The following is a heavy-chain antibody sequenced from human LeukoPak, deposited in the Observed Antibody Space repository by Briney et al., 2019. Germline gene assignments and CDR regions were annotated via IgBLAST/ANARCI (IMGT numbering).Heavy chain of an antibody. D-gene: IGHD3-3*01. CDR3: AKDKGDFWSGHHY. J-gene: IGHJ4*02. CDR1: GFTFSNYA. Sequence: GGSPRLSCAASGFTFSNYAMSWVRQAPGKGLEWVSSITGSGGSTYYADSVKGRFTISRDNSKNTLYLQMSSLRAEDTAVYYCAKDKGDFWSGHHYWGQGTLVTVSS. V-gene: IGHV3-23*01. CDR2: ITGSGGST.